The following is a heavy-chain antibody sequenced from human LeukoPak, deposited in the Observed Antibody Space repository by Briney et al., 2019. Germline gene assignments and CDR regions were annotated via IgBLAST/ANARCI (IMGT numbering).Heavy chain of an antibody. D-gene: IGHD6-19*01. CDR3: ARASSGWTSLAPPSY. Sequence: GGSLRLSCAASGFTFSSSGMHWVRQAPGKGLEWVAVISYDRSNKYYADSVKGRFTISRDNSKNTLYLQMNSLRAEDTAVYYCARASSGWTSLAPPSYWGQGTLVTVSS. CDR2: ISYDRSNK. CDR1: GFTFSSSG. J-gene: IGHJ4*02. V-gene: IGHV3-30*03.